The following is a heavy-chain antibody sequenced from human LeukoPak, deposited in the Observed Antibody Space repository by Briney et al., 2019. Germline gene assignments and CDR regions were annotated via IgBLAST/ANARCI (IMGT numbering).Heavy chain of an antibody. CDR1: GYTFTIYD. Sequence: ASVKVSCKASGYTFTIYDINWVRQAPGQGLEWMGWMNPNNGNAGYAQKFQGRVSLTRNTSINTAYMELRSLRSEDTAVYYCARDLVDAAMWEFDYWGQGTLVTVSS. V-gene: IGHV1-8*01. D-gene: IGHD5-18*01. J-gene: IGHJ4*02. CDR3: ARDLVDAAMWEFDY. CDR2: MNPNNGNA.